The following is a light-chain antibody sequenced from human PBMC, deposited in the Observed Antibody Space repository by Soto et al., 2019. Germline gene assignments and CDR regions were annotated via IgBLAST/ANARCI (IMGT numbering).Light chain of an antibody. CDR2: DVS. Sequence: QSALTQPASVSGSPGQSITISCTGTSSDVGGYNYVSWYQQHPGKAPKLMIYDVSNRPSGVSIRFSGSKSGNTASLTISGLQAEDEADYYCISYTSSSTLYVFGTGTKLTVL. CDR3: ISYTSSSTLYV. CDR1: SSDVGGYNY. J-gene: IGLJ1*01. V-gene: IGLV2-14*01.